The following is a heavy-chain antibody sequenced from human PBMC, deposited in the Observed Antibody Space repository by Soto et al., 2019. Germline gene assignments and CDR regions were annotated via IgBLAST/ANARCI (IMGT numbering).Heavy chain of an antibody. CDR2: ITPIFGTA. D-gene: IGHD3-22*01. Sequence: QVQLVQSGAEVRKPGSSVRVSCTASGGSFNRHTISWVRQAPGQGLEWMGGITPIFGTANHAQKFQGRVTIIADESTSTVYMELSSLRSDDTAIYYCARGWGYDSTDYYYAYWGQGTLVIVSS. CDR3: ARGWGYDSTDYYYAY. V-gene: IGHV1-69*01. J-gene: IGHJ4*02. CDR1: GGSFNRHT.